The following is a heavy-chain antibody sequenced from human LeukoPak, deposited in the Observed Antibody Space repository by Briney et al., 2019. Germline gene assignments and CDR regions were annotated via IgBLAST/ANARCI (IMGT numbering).Heavy chain of an antibody. D-gene: IGHD4-23*01. CDR2: IIPIFGTA. Sequence: SVKVSCEASGGTFSSYAISWVRQAPGQGLEWMGGIIPIFGTANYAQKFQGRVTITTDESTSTAYMELSSLRSEDTAVYYCARGKVLYGGNSGNWFDPWGQGTLVTVSS. V-gene: IGHV1-69*05. J-gene: IGHJ5*02. CDR1: GGTFSSYA. CDR3: ARGKVLYGGNSGNWFDP.